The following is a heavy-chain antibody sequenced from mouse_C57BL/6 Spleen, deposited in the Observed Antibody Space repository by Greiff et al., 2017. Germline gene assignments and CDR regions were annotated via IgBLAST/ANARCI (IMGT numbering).Heavy chain of an antibody. CDR1: GYTFTSYG. J-gene: IGHJ1*03. CDR3: ARNGGSSDEYFDV. D-gene: IGHD1-1*01. Sequence: QVQLKESGAELVRPGASVKLSCKASGYTFTSYGISWVKQRTGQGLEWIGEIYPRSGNTYYNEKFKGKATLTADKSSSTAYMELRSLTSEDSAVYFCARNGGSSDEYFDVWGTGTTVTVSS. V-gene: IGHV1-81*01. CDR2: IYPRSGNT.